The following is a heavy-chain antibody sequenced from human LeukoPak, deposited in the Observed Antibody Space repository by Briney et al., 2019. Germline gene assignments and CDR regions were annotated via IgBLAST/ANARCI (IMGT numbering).Heavy chain of an antibody. CDR2: IWYDGSDK. CDR1: GFTFSSYG. V-gene: IGHV3-33*01. Sequence: GRSLRLSCVASGFTFSSYGMHWVRQAPGKGLEWVAVIWYDGSDKYYADSVKGRFTISRDNSKNTLYLQMNSLGAEDTAVYYCAREKNDVCDIWSQGTMVTVSS. CDR3: AREKNDVCDI. J-gene: IGHJ3*02.